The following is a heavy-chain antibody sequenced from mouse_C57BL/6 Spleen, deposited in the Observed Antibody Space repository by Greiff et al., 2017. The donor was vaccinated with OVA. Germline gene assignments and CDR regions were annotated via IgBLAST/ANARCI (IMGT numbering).Heavy chain of an antibody. V-gene: IGHV5-17*01. CDR2: ISSGSSTI. CDR1: GFTFSDYG. CDR3: ARGRDWYFDV. J-gene: IGHJ1*03. Sequence: VKVVESGGGLVKPGGSLKLSCAASGFTFSDYGMHWVRQAPEKGLEWVAYISSGSSTIYYADTVKGRFTISRDNAKNTLFLQMTSLRSEDTAMYYCARGRDWYFDVWGTGTTVTVSS.